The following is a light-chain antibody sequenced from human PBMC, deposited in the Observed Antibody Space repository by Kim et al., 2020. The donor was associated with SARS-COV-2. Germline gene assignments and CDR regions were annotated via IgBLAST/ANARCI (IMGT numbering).Light chain of an antibody. CDR2: AAS. CDR3: QQSHTAPSLT. CDR1: QIISNY. V-gene: IGKV1-39*01. Sequence: DIQMTQSPSSLSASVGDRVTIACRASQIISNYLNWYQQKPGKAPNLLIYAASSLQGGVPSRFSGSGSGTDFTLTISSLQPEDFATYYCQQSHTAPSLTFGGGTKVDIK. J-gene: IGKJ4*01.